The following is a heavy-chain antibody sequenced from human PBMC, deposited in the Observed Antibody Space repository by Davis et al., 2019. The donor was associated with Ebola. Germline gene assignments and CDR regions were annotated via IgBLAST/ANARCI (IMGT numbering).Heavy chain of an antibody. J-gene: IGHJ4*02. CDR2: IYHSGST. CDR1: GYSISSGYY. CDR3: AREGIGEQWLVDFFDY. Sequence: PGGSLRLSCTVSGYSISSGYYWGWIRQPPGKGLEWIGSIYHSGSTYYNPSLKSRVTISVDTSKNQFSLKLSSVTAADTAVYYCAREGIGEQWLVDFFDYWGQGTLVTVSS. V-gene: IGHV4-38-2*02. D-gene: IGHD6-19*01.